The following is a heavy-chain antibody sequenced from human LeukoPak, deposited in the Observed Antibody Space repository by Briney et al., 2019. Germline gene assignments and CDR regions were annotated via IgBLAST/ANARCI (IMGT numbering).Heavy chain of an antibody. V-gene: IGHV4-39*07. CDR3: ARAIYDSSGYHSGVDY. Sequence: PSETLSLTCTVSGGSISSSSYYWGWIRQPPGKGLEWIGSIYYSGSTYYNPSLKSRVTISVDTSKNQFSLKLSSVTAADTAVYYCARAIYDSSGYHSGVDYWGQGTLVTVSS. CDR1: GGSISSSSYY. J-gene: IGHJ4*02. D-gene: IGHD3-22*01. CDR2: IYYSGST.